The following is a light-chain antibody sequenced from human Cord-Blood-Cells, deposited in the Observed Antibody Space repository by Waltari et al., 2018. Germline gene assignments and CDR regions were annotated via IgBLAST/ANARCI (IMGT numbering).Light chain of an antibody. V-gene: IGKV3-11*01. CDR3: QQRSNWPPLT. CDR1: QSVSSY. Sequence: EIVLTQSPATLSLSHGERATLSCRPSQSVSSYLAWYQQKPGQAPRLLIYDASNRATGIPARFSGGRSGTDFTLTISSLEPEDVAVYYYQQRSNWPPLTFGGGTKVEIK. CDR2: DAS. J-gene: IGKJ4*01.